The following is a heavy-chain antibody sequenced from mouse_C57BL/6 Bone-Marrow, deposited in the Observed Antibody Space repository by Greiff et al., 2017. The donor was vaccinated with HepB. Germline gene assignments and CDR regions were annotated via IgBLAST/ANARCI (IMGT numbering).Heavy chain of an antibody. CDR1: EYEFPSHD. V-gene: IGHV5-2*01. Sequence: EVKLMESGGGLVQPGESLKLSCESNEYEFPSHDMSWVRKTPEKRLELVAAINSDGGSTYYPDTMERRFIISRDNTKKTLYLQMCSLRSEDTALYDCARHDITTVVADYYAMDYWGQGTSVTVSS. CDR3: ARHDITTVVADYYAMDY. D-gene: IGHD1-1*01. J-gene: IGHJ4*01. CDR2: INSDGGST.